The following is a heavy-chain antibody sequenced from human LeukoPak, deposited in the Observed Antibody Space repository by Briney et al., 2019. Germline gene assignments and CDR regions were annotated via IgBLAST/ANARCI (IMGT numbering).Heavy chain of an antibody. CDR1: GFTFSSYW. V-gene: IGHV3-7*01. CDR3: VRHVLRDGY. D-gene: IGHD5-24*01. Sequence: GGSLRLSCAASGFTFSSYWMNWVRQAPGKGLKWVANINQDGSGKYYLDSVKGRFTISRDNAKNSVYLQMNSLRAEDTAVYYCVRHVLRDGYWGQGTLVTVSS. CDR2: INQDGSGK. J-gene: IGHJ4*02.